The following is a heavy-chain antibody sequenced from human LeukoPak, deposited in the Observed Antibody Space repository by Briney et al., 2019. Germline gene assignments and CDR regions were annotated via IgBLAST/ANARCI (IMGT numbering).Heavy chain of an antibody. D-gene: IGHD7-27*01. CDR3: VRVGTSFDI. V-gene: IGHV3-48*01. Sequence: GGSLRLSCAASGFTFKFYSMNWVRQAPGKGLEWVSYISTNTTTIYYADSVKGRFTISRDNAKNSLYLQMNSLRVEDTAVYYRVRVGTSFDIWGQGTMVTVSS. J-gene: IGHJ3*02. CDR1: GFTFKFYS. CDR2: ISTNTTTI.